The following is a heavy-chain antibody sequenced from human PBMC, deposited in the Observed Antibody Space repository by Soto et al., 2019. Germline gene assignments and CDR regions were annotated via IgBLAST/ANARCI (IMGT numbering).Heavy chain of an antibody. D-gene: IGHD3-10*01. V-gene: IGHV2-5*02. CDR3: AHWGATLVPGGRGPPFDV. Sequence: QITLKETGPALVRPTQPLTLTCSFSGFSVSSNGVGGGWIRQPPGRALEWLALIYWDDDKSYSPSLKSRLTSTKDTSKNKVVLIVYSIVPVDTATNSCAHWGATLVPGGRGPPFDVWGQGTTFIVSS. J-gene: IGHJ3*01. CDR1: GFSVSSNGVG. CDR2: IYWDDDK.